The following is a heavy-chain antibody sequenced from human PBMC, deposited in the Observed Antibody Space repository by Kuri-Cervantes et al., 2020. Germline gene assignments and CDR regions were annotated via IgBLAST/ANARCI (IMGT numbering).Heavy chain of an antibody. CDR1: GFTFNTYS. CDR2: IDSTSTYK. Sequence: GGSLRLSCAASGFTFNTYSMNWVRQAPGKGLEWVSSIDSTSTYKYYTDSVKGRFTISRDNSKNTLYLQMNSLRAEDTAVYYCARDPPGGWTDYWGQGTLVTVSS. J-gene: IGHJ4*02. CDR3: ARDPPGGWTDY. V-gene: IGHV3-21*01. D-gene: IGHD6-19*01.